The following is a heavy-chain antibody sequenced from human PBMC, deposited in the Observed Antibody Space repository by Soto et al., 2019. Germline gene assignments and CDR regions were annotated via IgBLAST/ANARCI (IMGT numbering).Heavy chain of an antibody. J-gene: IGHJ4*02. V-gene: IGHV1-3*01. CDR3: ARRSATGEANDY. Sequence: ASVKVSCKASGYTFTSYAMHWVRQAPGQRLEWMGWINAGNGNTKYSQKFQGRVTITADKSTSTAYMELSSLRSEDTAVYYCARRSATGEANDYWGQGTLVPVSS. D-gene: IGHD5-12*01. CDR2: INAGNGNT. CDR1: GYTFTSYA.